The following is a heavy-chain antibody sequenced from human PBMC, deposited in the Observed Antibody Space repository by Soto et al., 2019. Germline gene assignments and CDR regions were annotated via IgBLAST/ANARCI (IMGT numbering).Heavy chain of an antibody. D-gene: IGHD2-2*01. CDR1: GYSFTSYW. Sequence: GEALKISCEGFGYSFTSYWIGSVRQMPGKGLEWMGIIYPSNSNTRYSPSFQGQVTISADTSISTVYLQWDSLKASDTAIYHCARESTGQFDYWGQGTQVTVSS. CDR2: IYPSNSNT. V-gene: IGHV5-51*01. CDR3: ARESTGQFDY. J-gene: IGHJ4*02.